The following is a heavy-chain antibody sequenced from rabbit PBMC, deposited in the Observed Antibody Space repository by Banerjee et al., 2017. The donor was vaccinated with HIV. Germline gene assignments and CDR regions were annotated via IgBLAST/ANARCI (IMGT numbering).Heavy chain of an antibody. J-gene: IGHJ6*01. V-gene: IGHV1S45*01. CDR3: ARDTSSSFSSYCMAL. CDR1: GFSFSSNW. CDR2: INTVTGKT. Sequence: LEEPGGGLVTPGGILTLTCTVSGFSFSSNWICWVRQAPGKGLEWIACINTVTGKTVYASWAKGRFIMSRTSSTTVTLHMTSLTAADTATYFCARDTSSSFSSYCMALWGPGTLVTVS. D-gene: IGHD1-1*01.